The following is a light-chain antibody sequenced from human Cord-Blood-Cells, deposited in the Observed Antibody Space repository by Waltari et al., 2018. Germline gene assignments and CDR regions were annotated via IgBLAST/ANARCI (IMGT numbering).Light chain of an antibody. Sequence: EIVLTQSPATLSLSPGERATLSCRASQRVSSYLACYQQKPGQAPRLLIYGASNRATCNPARFSCSGSGTNFTLTISSLEPEDFAVYYCQQRSNWPTFTFGPGTKVDIK. V-gene: IGKV3-11*01. CDR3: QQRSNWPTFT. CDR1: QRVSSY. J-gene: IGKJ3*01. CDR2: GAS.